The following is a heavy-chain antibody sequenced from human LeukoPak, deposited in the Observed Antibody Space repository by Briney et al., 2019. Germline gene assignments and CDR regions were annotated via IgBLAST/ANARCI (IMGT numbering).Heavy chain of an antibody. CDR2: VYYSGST. D-gene: IGHD6-19*01. J-gene: IGHJ4*02. V-gene: IGHV4-39*01. CDR3: ARHRGGYSSGWYGGSEFDY. Sequence: PSETLPLTCTVSGGSISNVNYYWGWIRRPPGKGLEWIGSVYYSGSTNYNPSLKRRVTISVDTSKNQFSLKLSSVTAADTTVYYCARHRGGYSSGWYGGSEFDYWGQGTLVTVSS. CDR1: GGSISNVNYY.